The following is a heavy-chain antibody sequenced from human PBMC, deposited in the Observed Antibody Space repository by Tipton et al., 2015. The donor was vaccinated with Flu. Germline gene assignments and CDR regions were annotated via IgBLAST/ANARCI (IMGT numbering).Heavy chain of an antibody. Sequence: QVQLVQSGAEVKKPGSSVKVSCKASGGTFSTYAITWVRQAPGQGLEWMGGIIPIFGTASYAQKFQGRVTMTAGDSTSTAYMELSSLISDDTAVYYCARDPLNHNEYAGYFQHWGQGTLITVSS. CDR2: IIPIFGTA. D-gene: IGHD1-14*01. CDR1: GGTFSTYA. J-gene: IGHJ1*01. CDR3: ARDPLNHNEYAGYFQH. V-gene: IGHV1-69*12.